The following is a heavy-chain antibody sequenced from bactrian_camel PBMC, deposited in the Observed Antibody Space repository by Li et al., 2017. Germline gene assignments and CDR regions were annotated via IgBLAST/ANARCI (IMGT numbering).Heavy chain of an antibody. CDR3: TARYEFGLGACRGVGGLGF. D-gene: IGHD5*01. CDR2: LDSDGRI. Sequence: DVQLVESGGGLVQPGGSLRLSCAASGFTFSTYAMSWVRQASGKEREWVGSLDSDGRINYADSVKGRFTISKDNRKNILYLQMNSLTPGDTAMYYCTARYEFGLGACRGVGGLGFWGQGTQVTVS. J-gene: IGHJ6*01. CDR1: GFTFSTYA. V-gene: IGHV3S10*01.